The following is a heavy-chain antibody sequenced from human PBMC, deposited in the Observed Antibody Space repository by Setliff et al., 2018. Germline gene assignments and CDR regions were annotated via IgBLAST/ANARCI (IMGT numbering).Heavy chain of an antibody. CDR1: GYGFTSYW. J-gene: IGHJ4*02. CDR2: IYPGDSDT. CDR3: ARQSWGGSGWSWVDY. D-gene: IGHD6-19*01. Sequence: PGESLKISCKGSGYGFTSYWIGWVRQMPGKGLEWMGIIYPGDSDTRYSPSFQGQVTISADKSISTAYLQWSSLKASDTAMYYCARQSWGGSGWSWVDYWGQGTLVTVSS. V-gene: IGHV5-51*01.